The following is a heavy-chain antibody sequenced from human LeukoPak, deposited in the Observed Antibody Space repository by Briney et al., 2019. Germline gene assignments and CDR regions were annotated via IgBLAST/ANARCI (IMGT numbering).Heavy chain of an antibody. D-gene: IGHD3-10*01. CDR2: IYYSVIS. CDR1: GGSISSYY. Sequence: PSETLSLTCTVSGGSISSYYWSWIRQPPGKGLEWIGYIYYSVISDYNPSLKSRVTMSVDMSTNQISLKLSSVTAADTAVYYCARGSGGDGSGSLWGQGTLVTVSS. J-gene: IGHJ4*02. V-gene: IGHV4-59*01. CDR3: ARGSGGDGSGSL.